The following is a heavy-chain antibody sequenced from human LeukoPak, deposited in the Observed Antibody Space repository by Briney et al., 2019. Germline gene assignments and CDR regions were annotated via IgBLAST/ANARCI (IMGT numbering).Heavy chain of an antibody. CDR1: GFTFSSYW. Sequence: PGGSLRLSCAASGFTFSSYWMSWVRQAPGKGLEWVANIKQDGSEKYYVDSVKDRFTISRDNAKNSLYLQMNSLRAEDTAVYYCARAPGITLVRGVKSDYWGQGTLVTVSS. J-gene: IGHJ4*02. CDR2: IKQDGSEK. D-gene: IGHD3-10*01. V-gene: IGHV3-7*01. CDR3: ARAPGITLVRGVKSDY.